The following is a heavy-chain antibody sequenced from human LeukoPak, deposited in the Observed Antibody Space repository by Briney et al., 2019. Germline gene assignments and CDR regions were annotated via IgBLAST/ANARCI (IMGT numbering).Heavy chain of an antibody. CDR1: GGTFSSYA. CDR2: IIPILGIA. J-gene: IGHJ4*02. D-gene: IGHD6-13*01. Sequence: SVKVSCKASGGTFSSYAISWVRQAPGQGLEWMGRIIPILGIANYAQKFQGRVTITADKSTSTAYMELSSLRSEDTAVYYCARAEGGSSWSFGYWGQGTLVTVPS. V-gene: IGHV1-69*04. CDR3: ARAEGGSSWSFGY.